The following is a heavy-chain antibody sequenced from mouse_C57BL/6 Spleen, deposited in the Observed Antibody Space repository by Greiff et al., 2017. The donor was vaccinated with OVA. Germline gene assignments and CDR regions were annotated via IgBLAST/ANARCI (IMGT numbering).Heavy chain of an antibody. Sequence: VQLQQSGAELVRPGASVTLSCKASGYTFTDYEMHWVKQTPVHGLEWIGAIDPETSGTAYNQKFKGKAILTADKSSSTAYMELRSLTSEDSAVYYCTRGLGAMDYWGQGTSVTVSS. CDR2: IDPETSGT. V-gene: IGHV1-15*01. J-gene: IGHJ4*01. D-gene: IGHD3-3*01. CDR1: GYTFTDYE. CDR3: TRGLGAMDY.